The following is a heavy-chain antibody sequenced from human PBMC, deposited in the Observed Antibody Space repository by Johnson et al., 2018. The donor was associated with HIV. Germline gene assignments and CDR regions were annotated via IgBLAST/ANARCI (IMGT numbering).Heavy chain of an antibody. V-gene: IGHV3-9*01. CDR1: GFTFDDYA. Sequence: VQLVESGGGVVQPGRSLRLSCAASGFTFDDYAMHWVRQAPGKGLEWVSGISWDSGSIAYADSVKGRFSISRDNAKNSLYLQMNSLRAEDTALYYCARDSYSGGGSYSWGQGTMVTVSS. D-gene: IGHD1-26*01. J-gene: IGHJ3*01. CDR2: ISWDSGSI. CDR3: ARDSYSGGGSYS.